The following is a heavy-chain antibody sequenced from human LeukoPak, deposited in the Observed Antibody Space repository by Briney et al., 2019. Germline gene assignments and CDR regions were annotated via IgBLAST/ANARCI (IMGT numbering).Heavy chain of an antibody. CDR1: GYSFTSYW. CDR3: ARLGCSSTSCQNSYYYGMDV. V-gene: IGHV5-51*01. Sequence: GESLKISCKGSGYSFTSYWIGWVGQMPGKGLEWLGIIYPGDSDTRYSPSFQGQVTISADKSISTAYLQWSSLKASDTAMYYCARLGCSSTSCQNSYYYGMDVWGQGTTVTVSS. D-gene: IGHD2-2*01. CDR2: IYPGDSDT. J-gene: IGHJ6*02.